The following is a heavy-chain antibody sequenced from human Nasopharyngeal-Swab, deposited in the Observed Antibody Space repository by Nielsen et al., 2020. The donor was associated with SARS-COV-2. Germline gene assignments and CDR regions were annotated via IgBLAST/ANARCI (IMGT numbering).Heavy chain of an antibody. V-gene: IGHV3-11*06. CDR3: ARGYKADGY. Sequence: GESLKISCAASGSTFSDYYMSWIRQSPGKGLEWLSSISGSSSDTNYADSVKGRFTISRDNAKRSLYLQMNSLRADDTALYYCARGYKADGYWGQGTQVTVSS. D-gene: IGHD1-14*01. CDR1: GSTFSDYY. J-gene: IGHJ4*02. CDR2: ISGSSSDT.